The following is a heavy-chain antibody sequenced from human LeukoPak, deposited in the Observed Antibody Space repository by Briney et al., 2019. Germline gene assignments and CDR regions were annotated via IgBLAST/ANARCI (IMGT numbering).Heavy chain of an antibody. V-gene: IGHV4-34*01. J-gene: IGHJ4*02. D-gene: IGHD5-12*01. CDR3: ARGGYSGHRSRFDY. CDR1: GGPFSGYS. Sequence: SETLSLTCAVHGGPFSGYSWNWIRQPPGMGLEWIGEVNHSGSTNYNPSLKSRVTISVDTAKNQFSLKLSSVTAADTSVYYCARGGYSGHRSRFDYWGQGTLVTVSS. CDR2: VNHSGST.